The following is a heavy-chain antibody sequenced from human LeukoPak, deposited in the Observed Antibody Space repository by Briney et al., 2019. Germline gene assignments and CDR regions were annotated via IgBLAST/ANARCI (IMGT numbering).Heavy chain of an antibody. D-gene: IGHD3-22*01. V-gene: IGHV1-69*05. Sequence: SVKVSCEASGGTFSSYAISWVRQAPGQGLEWMGRIIPIFGTANYAQKFQGRVTITTDESTSTAYMELSSLRSEDTAVYYCASLDYYDSSNWGQGTLVTVSS. CDR1: GGTFSSYA. J-gene: IGHJ4*02. CDR2: IIPIFGTA. CDR3: ASLDYYDSSN.